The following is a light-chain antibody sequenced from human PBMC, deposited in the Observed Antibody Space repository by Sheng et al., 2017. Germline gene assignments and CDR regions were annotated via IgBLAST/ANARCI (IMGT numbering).Light chain of an antibody. J-gene: IGLJ1*01. CDR1: SSDVGAYNY. Sequence: QSALTQPASVSGSPGQSITISCTGTSSDVGAYNYVSWYQQHPGKAPKLMICDVTNRPSGVSNRFSGSKSGNTASLTISGLQAEDEADYYCSSYTSSNTYVFGSGTKVTVL. CDR3: SSYTSSNTYV. V-gene: IGLV2-14*03. CDR2: DVT.